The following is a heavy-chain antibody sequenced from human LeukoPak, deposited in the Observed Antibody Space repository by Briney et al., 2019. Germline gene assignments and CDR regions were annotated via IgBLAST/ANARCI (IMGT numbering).Heavy chain of an antibody. D-gene: IGHD6-6*01. J-gene: IGHJ6*03. V-gene: IGHV4-59*01. CDR2: IYYSGST. Sequence: SETLSLTCTVSGGSISSYYWSWIRQPPGKGLEWIGYIYYSGSTNYNPSLKGRVTISVDTSKNQFSLKLSSVTAADTAVYYCARVAYGSSYYYYYYMDVWGKGTTVTVSS. CDR1: GGSISSYY. CDR3: ARVAYGSSYYYYYYMDV.